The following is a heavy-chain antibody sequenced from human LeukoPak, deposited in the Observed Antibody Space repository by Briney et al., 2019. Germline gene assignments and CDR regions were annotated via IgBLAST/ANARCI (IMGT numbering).Heavy chain of an antibody. CDR1: GFTFDDYA. V-gene: IGHV3-9*01. CDR3: TRDPRHFDS. J-gene: IGHJ5*01. Sequence: GGSLRLSCAASGFTFDDYAMHWVRQAPGKGLEWVSGISWNSGSIGYADSVKGRFTISRDNAKNTLYLQMSSLRVEDTAVYYCTRDPRHFDSCGQGTLVTVSS. D-gene: IGHD6-6*01. CDR2: ISWNSGSI.